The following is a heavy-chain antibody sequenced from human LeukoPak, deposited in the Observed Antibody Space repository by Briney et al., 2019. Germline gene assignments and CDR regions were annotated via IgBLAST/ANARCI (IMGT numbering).Heavy chain of an antibody. V-gene: IGHV3-30*18. CDR2: ISYDGSNK. Sequence: LTGRSLRLSCAASGFTFSSYGMHWVRQAPGKGLEWVAVISYDGSNKYYADSVEGRFTISRDNSKNTLYLQMNSLRAEDTAVYYCAKGSRGFDYWGQGTLVTVSS. J-gene: IGHJ4*02. CDR3: AKGSRGFDY. D-gene: IGHD3-10*01. CDR1: GFTFSSYG.